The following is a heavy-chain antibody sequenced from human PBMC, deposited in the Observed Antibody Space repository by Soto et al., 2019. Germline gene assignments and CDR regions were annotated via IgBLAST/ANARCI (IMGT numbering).Heavy chain of an antibody. J-gene: IGHJ4*02. CDR2: ISYDGSNK. V-gene: IGHV3-30-3*01. CDR1: GFTFSSYA. Sequence: GGSLRLSCAASGFTFSSYAMHWVRQAPGKGLGWVAVISYDGSNKYYADSVKGRFTISRDNSKNTLYLQMNSLRAEDTAVYYCARVDSGYSYGLDYWGQGTLVTVSS. D-gene: IGHD5-18*01. CDR3: ARVDSGYSYGLDY.